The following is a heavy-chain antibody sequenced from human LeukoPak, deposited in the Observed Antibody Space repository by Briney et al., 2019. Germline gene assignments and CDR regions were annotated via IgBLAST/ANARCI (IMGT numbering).Heavy chain of an antibody. D-gene: IGHD6-13*01. CDR1: GFIFSSYA. V-gene: IGHV3-64*04. CDR3: ARDRSISAAGDTY. Sequence: GGSLRLSCSASGFIFSSYAMHWVRQAPGKGLEYVSAISSDGDGTYYADSVKDRFIISRDNSKYTLSLQMNSLRAEDTAVYYCARDRSISAAGDTYWGQGTLVTVSS. J-gene: IGHJ4*02. CDR2: ISSDGDGT.